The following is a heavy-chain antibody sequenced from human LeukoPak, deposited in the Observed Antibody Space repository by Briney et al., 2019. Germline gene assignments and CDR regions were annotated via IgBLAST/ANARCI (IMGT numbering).Heavy chain of an antibody. Sequence: SVKVSCKASGGTFSSYAISWVRQAPGQGLEWIGRIIPIFGTANYAQKFQGRVTITTDESTSTAYMELSSLRSEDTAVYYCAIDRSIAVAGTLDYWGQGTLVTVSS. D-gene: IGHD6-19*01. V-gene: IGHV1-69*05. CDR1: GGTFSSYA. CDR3: AIDRSIAVAGTLDY. CDR2: IIPIFGTA. J-gene: IGHJ4*02.